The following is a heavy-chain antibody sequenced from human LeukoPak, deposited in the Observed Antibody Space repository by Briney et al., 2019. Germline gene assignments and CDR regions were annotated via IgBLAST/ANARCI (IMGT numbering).Heavy chain of an antibody. CDR1: GFTFSSYG. V-gene: IGHV3-23*01. J-gene: IGHJ4*02. CDR2: ISGSGGST. Sequence: GGSLRLSCAASGFTFSSYGMSWVRQAPGKGLEWVSAISGSGGSTYYADSVKGRFTISRDNSKNTLYLQMNSLRAEDTAVYYCAKENPRLRIAVGVHFDYWGQGTLVTVSS. D-gene: IGHD6-19*01. CDR3: AKENPRLRIAVGVHFDY.